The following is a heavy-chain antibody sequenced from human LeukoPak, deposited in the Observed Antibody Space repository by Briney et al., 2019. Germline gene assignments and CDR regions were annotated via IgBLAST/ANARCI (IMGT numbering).Heavy chain of an antibody. V-gene: IGHV3-7*03. CDR3: VKNDGWFHLAQ. D-gene: IGHD6-19*01. CDR1: GLSFRDLW. CDR2: IKNDGSET. J-gene: IGHJ4*02. Sequence: GGSLRLPCAFSGLSFRDLWLDWVGQAPGKGLEWVGHIKNDGSETYYLDSLKGRFSISRDNTNNALYLQMNSLRVEDTAVYYCVKNDGWFHLAQWGQGTLVTVSS.